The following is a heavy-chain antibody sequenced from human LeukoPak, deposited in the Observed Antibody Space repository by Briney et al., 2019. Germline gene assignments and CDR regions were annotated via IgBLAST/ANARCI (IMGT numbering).Heavy chain of an antibody. CDR3: ARALAGFSFDP. J-gene: IGHJ5*02. CDR2: ISNSGTTI. CDR1: GFTFSDDY. V-gene: IGHV3-11*01. Sequence: GGSLRLSCAASGFTFSDDYMSWIRQAPGKGLEWVSYISNSGTTIYYADSVKGRFTISRDNAKNSLYLQMNSLRAEDTAMYYCARALAGFSFDPWGQGTLVTVSS. D-gene: IGHD3-10*01.